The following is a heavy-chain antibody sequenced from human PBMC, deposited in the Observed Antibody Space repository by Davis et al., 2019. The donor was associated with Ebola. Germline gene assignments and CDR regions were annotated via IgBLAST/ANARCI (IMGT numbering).Heavy chain of an antibody. D-gene: IGHD1-26*01. CDR2: ISWNSGSI. CDR3: AKEVIVGALYYYGMDV. CDR1: GFTFDDYA. V-gene: IGHV3-9*01. J-gene: IGHJ6*02. Sequence: PGGSLRLSCAASGFTFDDYAMHWVRQAPGKGLEWVSGISWNSGSIGYADSVKGRFTISRDNSKNTLYLQMNSLRAEDTAVYYCAKEVIVGALYYYGMDVWGQGTTVTVSS.